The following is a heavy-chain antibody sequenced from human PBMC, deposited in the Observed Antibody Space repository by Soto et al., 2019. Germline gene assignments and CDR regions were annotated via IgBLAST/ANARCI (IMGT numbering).Heavy chain of an antibody. D-gene: IGHD3-9*01. CDR1: GGSIGTYY. J-gene: IGHJ4*02. CDR2: IYYRGNT. Sequence: SETLSLSCTVSGGSIGTYYWSWIRQPPGKGLEWIGYIYYRGNTDYNPSLKSRVTISLDTPKNQFSLKLSSVTAADTAVYYCARHPGYYDILTGYTTYYFDSWGQGILVTVSS. CDR3: ARHPGYYDILTGYTTYYFDS. V-gene: IGHV4-59*08.